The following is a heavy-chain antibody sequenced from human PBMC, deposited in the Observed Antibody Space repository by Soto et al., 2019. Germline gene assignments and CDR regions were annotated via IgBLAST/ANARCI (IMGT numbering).Heavy chain of an antibody. CDR1: GFTFSSYG. D-gene: IGHD4-17*01. CDR3: AKGRTVTTEYYFDY. CDR2: ISYDGSNK. Sequence: PVGSLRLSCAASGFTFSSYGMHWVRQAPGKGLEWVAVISYDGSNKYYADSVKGRFTISRDNSKNTLYLQMNSLRAEDTAVYYCAKGRTVTTEYYFDYWGQGTLVTVSS. V-gene: IGHV3-30*18. J-gene: IGHJ4*02.